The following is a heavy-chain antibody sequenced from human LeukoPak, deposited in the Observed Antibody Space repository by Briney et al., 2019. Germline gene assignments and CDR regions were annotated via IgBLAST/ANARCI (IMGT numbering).Heavy chain of an antibody. CDR3: ATVYDSGGYYFNY. V-gene: IGHV3-11*05. CDR2: ISSVNNYA. D-gene: IGHD3-22*01. J-gene: IGHJ4*01. CDR1: GFNFRDSY. Sequence: GGSLRLSCAASGFNFRDSYMGWIRQAPGKGLEWVSYISSVNNYANYGDSVRGRFTISRDNAKNSLYLQMNSLRAEDTAVYFCATVYDSGGYYFNYWGQGTLVTVSS.